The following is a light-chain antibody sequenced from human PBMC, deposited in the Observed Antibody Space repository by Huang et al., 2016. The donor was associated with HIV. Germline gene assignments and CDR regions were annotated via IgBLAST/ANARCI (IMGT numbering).Light chain of an antibody. V-gene: IGKV3-15*01. CDR1: QYVSSN. CDR2: GAS. Sequence: ERVMTQSPVTLSVSPGERATLYCRASQYVSSNLAWYQQQPGQAPRRLVYGASTRVIDIPARFSGSGSGTDFTLTISSLQSEDSAVYYCQQYNNWPRTFGQGTKLEIK. CDR3: QQYNNWPRT. J-gene: IGKJ2*01.